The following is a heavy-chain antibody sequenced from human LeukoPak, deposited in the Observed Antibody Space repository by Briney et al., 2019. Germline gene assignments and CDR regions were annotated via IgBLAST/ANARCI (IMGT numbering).Heavy chain of an antibody. CDR3: ARENFNRGSGLDY. D-gene: IGHD2-15*01. Sequence: PGGSLRLSCAASGFTVSSDYMSWVRQAPGKGLEWVSVIYSGGSTYYADSVKGRFTISRDNSKNTLYLQMNSLRAEDTAVYYCARENFNRGSGLDYWGQGTLVTVSS. J-gene: IGHJ4*02. V-gene: IGHV3-53*01. CDR2: IYSGGST. CDR1: GFTVSSDY.